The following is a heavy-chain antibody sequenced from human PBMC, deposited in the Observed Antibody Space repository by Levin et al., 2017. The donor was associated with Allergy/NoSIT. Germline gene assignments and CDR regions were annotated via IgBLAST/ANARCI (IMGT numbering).Heavy chain of an antibody. Sequence: SETLSLTCAVYGGSFSGYYWSWIRQPPGKGLEWIGYIYYSGSTNYNPSLKSRVTISVDTSKNQFSLKLSSVTAADTAVYYCARDQYSSSENWFDPWGQGTLVTVSS. CDR3: ARDQYSSSENWFDP. D-gene: IGHD6-13*01. V-gene: IGHV4-59*01. CDR2: IYYSGST. CDR1: GGSFSGYY. J-gene: IGHJ5*02.